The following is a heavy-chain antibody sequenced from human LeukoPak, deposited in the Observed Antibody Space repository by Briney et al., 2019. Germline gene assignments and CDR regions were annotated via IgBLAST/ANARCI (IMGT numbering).Heavy chain of an antibody. Sequence: PGGSERLSCAASGFTFSSYGMSWVRQAPGKELGWVSAISGSGGSTYYADSVKGRFTISRDNSKNTLYLQMNSLRAEDTAVYYCAKTTSAAGRASLDYWGQGTLVTVSS. V-gene: IGHV3-23*01. D-gene: IGHD6-19*01. CDR3: AKTTSAAGRASLDY. CDR1: GFTFSSYG. J-gene: IGHJ4*02. CDR2: ISGSGGST.